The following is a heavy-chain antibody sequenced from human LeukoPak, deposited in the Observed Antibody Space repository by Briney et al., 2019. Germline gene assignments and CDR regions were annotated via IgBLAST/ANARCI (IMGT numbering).Heavy chain of an antibody. V-gene: IGHV1-18*01. Sequence: ASVTVSCKASGYTFTNYGISWVRQAPGQGLEWMGWISGYDGNTNYGQKLQGRVTITTDTYTSTAYMELRSLRSDDTAPYFCARDPGTVSASRAYYYYMYVWGTGTTLIVSS. CDR3: ARDPGTVSASRAYYYYMYV. CDR2: ISGYDGNT. D-gene: IGHD4-11*01. J-gene: IGHJ6*03. CDR1: GYTFTNYG.